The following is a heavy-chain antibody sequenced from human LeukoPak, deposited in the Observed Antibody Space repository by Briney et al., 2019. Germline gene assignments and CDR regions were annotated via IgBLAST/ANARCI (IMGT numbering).Heavy chain of an antibody. Sequence: GGSLRLSCAASGFTFSSYAMSWVRQAPGEGLVWVSHINSDGSITSYADSVKGRFTISRDNAKNTLYLQMNSLRAEDTAVYYCARDAVDTANAVWGQGTTVTVSS. D-gene: IGHD5-18*01. CDR1: GFTFSSYA. CDR2: INSDGSIT. CDR3: ARDAVDTANAV. V-gene: IGHV3-74*01. J-gene: IGHJ6*02.